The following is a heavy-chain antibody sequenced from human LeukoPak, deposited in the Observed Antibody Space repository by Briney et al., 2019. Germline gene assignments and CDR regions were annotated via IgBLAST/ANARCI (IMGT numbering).Heavy chain of an antibody. D-gene: IGHD6-13*01. Sequence: PGGSLRVSCAASGFTFSTYAMSWVRQAPGKGLEWVSAISGSGGRLYYADSVKGRFTISRDNSKNTLYLQMNSLRADDTAVYYCAKSPASGSSWFVSNDYWGQGTLVTVSS. CDR1: GFTFSTYA. V-gene: IGHV3-23*01. CDR2: ISGSGGRL. CDR3: AKSPASGSSWFVSNDY. J-gene: IGHJ4*02.